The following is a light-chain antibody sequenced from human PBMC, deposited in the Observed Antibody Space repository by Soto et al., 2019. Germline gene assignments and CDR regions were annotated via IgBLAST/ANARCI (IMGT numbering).Light chain of an antibody. Sequence: EIVLTQSPGTLSWSPGERATLSCRASQSVSSSNLAWYQQTPGQAPRLLIYGASSRATGIPDRFSGSGSGTDFTLTISRLEPEDFAVYYCQYGSSPLFTFGPGTTVDIK. CDR1: QSVSSSN. CDR2: GAS. CDR3: QYGSSPLFT. J-gene: IGKJ3*01. V-gene: IGKV3-20*01.